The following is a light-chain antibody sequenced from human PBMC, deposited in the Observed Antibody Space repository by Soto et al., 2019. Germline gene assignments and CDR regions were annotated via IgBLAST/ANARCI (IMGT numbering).Light chain of an antibody. J-gene: IGKJ5*01. Sequence: EIVLTQSPATLSLSPGERATLSCRASQSVNTYLAWYQQKPGQPPRLLIYDASTGATGIPARFSGSGSGTDFPLTISVLEPEDLVVYYFQQRSNSITFGQGTRLDIK. CDR2: DAS. CDR1: QSVNTY. V-gene: IGKV3-11*01. CDR3: QQRSNSIT.